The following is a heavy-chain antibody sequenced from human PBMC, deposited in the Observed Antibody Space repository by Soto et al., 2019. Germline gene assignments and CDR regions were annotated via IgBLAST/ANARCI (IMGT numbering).Heavy chain of an antibody. V-gene: IGHV1-69*02. CDR3: ETSYGSGSTHFDS. D-gene: IGHD3-10*01. CDR1: GGTFNSYT. Sequence: QVQLVQSGAEVKKPGSSVKVSCTASGGTFNSYTLNWVRQAPGQRLEWVGRVNPIVGMSDSASKFQGRVTMTADRSTSKAYMDLTGLKSEDTAVYYCETSYGSGSTHFDSWGQGTLVTVSS. J-gene: IGHJ4*02. CDR2: VNPIVGMS.